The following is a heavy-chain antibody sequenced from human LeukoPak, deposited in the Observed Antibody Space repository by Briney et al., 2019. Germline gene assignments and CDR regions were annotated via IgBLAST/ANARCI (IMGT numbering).Heavy chain of an antibody. D-gene: IGHD2-2*01. J-gene: IGHJ4*02. Sequence: ASVKVSCKASGYRFTSYGISWVRQAPGQGLEWMAWTSAYNGNTNYAQKFQGRVIMTTDTSTSTAYMELRSLRSDDTAVYYCARDPDCSSTRCSESPLDYWGQGTLVTVSS. CDR3: ARDPDCSSTRCSESPLDY. CDR2: TSAYNGNT. V-gene: IGHV1-18*01. CDR1: GYRFTSYG.